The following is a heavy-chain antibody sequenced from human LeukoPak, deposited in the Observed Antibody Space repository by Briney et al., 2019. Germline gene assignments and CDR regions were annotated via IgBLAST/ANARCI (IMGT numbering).Heavy chain of an antibody. CDR3: ARYYGSGSIQYNWFDP. CDR1: GFTFSSYS. Sequence: PGGSLRLSCAASGFTFSSYSMNWVRQAPGKGLEWVSSISSSSSYIYYADSVKGRFTISRDNAKNSLYLQMNSLRAEDTAVYYCARYYGSGSIQYNWFDPWGQGTLVTVSS. J-gene: IGHJ5*02. D-gene: IGHD3-10*01. CDR2: ISSSSSYI. V-gene: IGHV3-21*01.